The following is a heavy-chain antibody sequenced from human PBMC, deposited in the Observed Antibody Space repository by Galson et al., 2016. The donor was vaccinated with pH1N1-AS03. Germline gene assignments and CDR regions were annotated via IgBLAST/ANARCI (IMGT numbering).Heavy chain of an antibody. CDR2: ISPQNGNT. Sequence: SVKVSCKASGYTFSNFGMSWVRQAPGQGLEWMGWISPQNGNTQYAQRLEGRVTMTTDTSKSTAYMELWGLTYDDTAVYYCARAAPFDPWGQGTLVIVSS. D-gene: IGHD2-15*01. CDR1: GYTFSNFG. V-gene: IGHV1-18*04. J-gene: IGHJ5*02. CDR3: ARAAPFDP.